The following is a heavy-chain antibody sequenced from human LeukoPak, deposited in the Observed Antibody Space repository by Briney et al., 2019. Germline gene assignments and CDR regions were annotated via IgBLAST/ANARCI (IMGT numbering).Heavy chain of an antibody. D-gene: IGHD3-16*01. Sequence: GGSLRLSCTASGFTFKDYAMDWVRQAPGKGLEWISVISGDGKTTKSAASVEGRFTISRDNSRNSVFLQLNSLRTDDSALYYCAKALRWGEGDSSINRHLDFWGQGTLVTV. V-gene: IGHV3-43*02. J-gene: IGHJ4*02. CDR1: GFTFKDYA. CDR3: AKALRWGEGDSSINRHLDF. CDR2: ISGDGKTT.